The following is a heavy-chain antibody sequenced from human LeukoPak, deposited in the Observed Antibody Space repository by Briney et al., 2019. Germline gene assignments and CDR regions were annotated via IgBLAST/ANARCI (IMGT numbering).Heavy chain of an antibody. V-gene: IGHV3-7*01. J-gene: IGHJ4*02. CDR2: INQDGTEK. CDR1: GFTFTTYW. D-gene: IGHD1-1*01. CDR3: AKDTPTTGYHLDS. Sequence: GGSLRLSCAASGFTFTTYWMSWVRQLPGKGLEWVANINQDGTEKYYVDSVKGRFTISRDNAKNSLDLQMNSLRVEDTAVYYCAKDTPTTGYHLDSWGQGTLVTVSS.